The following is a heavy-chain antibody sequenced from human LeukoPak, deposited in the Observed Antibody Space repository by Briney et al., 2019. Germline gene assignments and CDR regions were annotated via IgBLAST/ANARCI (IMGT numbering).Heavy chain of an antibody. CDR1: GATLNIGHA. J-gene: IGHJ5*02. D-gene: IGHD5-12*01. V-gene: IGHV1-69*04. Sequence: GASVKVSCKAFGATLNIGHAFIWARQAPGQGLQWMGRMIPFLGEVNYAQNFQGRVSFTADRSTATMYMKLKRLRLDDTAIYYCSPCGHAYDWFGPWGQGTLVTVSA. CDR3: SPCGHAYDWFGP. CDR2: MIPFLGEV.